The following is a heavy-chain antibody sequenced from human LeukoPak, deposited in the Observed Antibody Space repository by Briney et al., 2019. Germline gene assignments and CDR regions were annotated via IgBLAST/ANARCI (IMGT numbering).Heavy chain of an antibody. Sequence: GGSLRLSCAASGITFSNYWMSWVRQAPGKGLELVANIKQDGSEKYYVDSVKGRFTISRDNAKNSLYLQMNSLIAEDTAVYYCAKVRTSSGYCFDYWGQGTLVTVSS. CDR3: AKVRTSSGYCFDY. D-gene: IGHD3-22*01. J-gene: IGHJ4*02. V-gene: IGHV3-7*01. CDR2: IKQDGSEK. CDR1: GITFSNYW.